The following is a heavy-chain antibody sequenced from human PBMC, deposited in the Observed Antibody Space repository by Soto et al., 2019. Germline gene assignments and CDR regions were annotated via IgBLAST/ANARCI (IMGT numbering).Heavy chain of an antibody. CDR3: AREPQGLAFPFDY. V-gene: IGHV1-69*04. Sequence: SVKVSCKASGYTFTSYGISWVRQAPGQGLEWMGRIIPILGIANYAQKFQGRVTITADKSTSTAYMELSSLRSEDTAVYYCAREPQGLAFPFDYWGQGTLVTVSS. CDR1: GYTFTSYG. J-gene: IGHJ4*02. CDR2: IIPILGIA.